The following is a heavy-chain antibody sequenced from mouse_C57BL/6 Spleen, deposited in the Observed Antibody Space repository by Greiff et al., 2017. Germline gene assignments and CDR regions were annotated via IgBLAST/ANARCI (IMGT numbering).Heavy chain of an antibody. CDR1: GFTFSDYY. V-gene: IGHV5-16*01. D-gene: IGHD1-1*01. J-gene: IGHJ4*01. Sequence: EVKLMESEGGLVQPGSSMKLSCTASGFTFSDYYMAWVRQVPEKGLEWVANINYDGSSTYYLDSLKSRFIISRDNAKNILYLQMSSLKSEDTATYYCAREITTETGVAMDYWGQGTSVTVSS. CDR2: INYDGSST. CDR3: AREITTETGVAMDY.